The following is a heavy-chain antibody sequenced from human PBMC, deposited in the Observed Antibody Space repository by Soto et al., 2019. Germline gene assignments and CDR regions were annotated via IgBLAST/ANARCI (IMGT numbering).Heavy chain of an antibody. J-gene: IGHJ4*02. CDR2: IYSSGST. CDR1: GGSISNYY. V-gene: IGHV4-59*01. D-gene: IGHD5-18*01. Sequence: SETLSLTCTVSGGSISNYYWNWIRQSAGKGLEWIGYIYSSGSTHYNPSLQNRVTISIDTSKNQVSLKVNSVTAADMAVYYCARDHPHSYGVYYFDYWGQGTPVTVS. CDR3: ARDHPHSYGVYYFDY.